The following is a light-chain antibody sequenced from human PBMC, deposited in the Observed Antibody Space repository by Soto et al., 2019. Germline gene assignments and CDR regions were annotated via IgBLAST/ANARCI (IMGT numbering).Light chain of an antibody. V-gene: IGLV1-44*01. Sequence: QSALIQPPSVSGTPGQRVIISCSGSSSNIGSNSANWYQQLPGTAPGLLIYGDNKRPSRVPDRFSGSKSGTSASLAISGLQSGDEADYYCAAWDERLKGWMFGGGTKL. CDR3: AAWDERLKGWM. J-gene: IGLJ3*02. CDR2: GDN. CDR1: SSNIGSNS.